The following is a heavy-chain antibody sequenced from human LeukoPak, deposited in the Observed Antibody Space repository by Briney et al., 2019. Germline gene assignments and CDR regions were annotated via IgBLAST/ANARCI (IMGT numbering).Heavy chain of an antibody. D-gene: IGHD3-22*01. CDR1: GFTFSTYA. V-gene: IGHV3-30*04. CDR2: ISFDGSNK. Sequence: GGSLRLSCAASGFTFSTYAMHWVRQAPGKGLEWVALISFDGSNKYYADSVKGRFTISRDSSKNTLYLQMNSLRAADTAVYYCARPQGYFAANFDYWGQGTLVTVSS. J-gene: IGHJ4*02. CDR3: ARPQGYFAANFDY.